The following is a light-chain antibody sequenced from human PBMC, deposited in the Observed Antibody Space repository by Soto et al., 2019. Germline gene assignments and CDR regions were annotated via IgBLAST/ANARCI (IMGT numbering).Light chain of an antibody. CDR3: QKFNTAPLT. CDR1: QDISVY. CDR2: SAS. Sequence: DIQMTQSPSSLSASVGDRVTITCRASQDISVYLAWYQQKPAKVHKLLIYSASSLQSGVPSRFSGSGSGTDFTLTISSLQPEEVATYYCQKFNTAPLTFGQGTRLEIK. V-gene: IGKV1-27*01. J-gene: IGKJ5*01.